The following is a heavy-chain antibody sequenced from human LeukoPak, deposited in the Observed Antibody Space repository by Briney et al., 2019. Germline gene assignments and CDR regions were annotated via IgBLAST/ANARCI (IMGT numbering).Heavy chain of an antibody. CDR2: IFDSGAPS. Sequence: PGGSLRLSCVASGFSLSRHAMNWVHQAPGKAPEWVSSIFDSGAPSYYADSVKGRFTISRDNSGNTFYLQMENLRAEDSATYYCTKAVGGGRDAYDVWGLGTRVIVSS. D-gene: IGHD3-16*01. CDR3: TKAVGGGRDAYDV. V-gene: IGHV3-23*05. J-gene: IGHJ3*01. CDR1: GFSLSRHA.